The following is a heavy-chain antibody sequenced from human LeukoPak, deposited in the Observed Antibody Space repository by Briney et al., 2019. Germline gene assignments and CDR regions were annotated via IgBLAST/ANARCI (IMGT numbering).Heavy chain of an antibody. V-gene: IGHV4-59*01. CDR3: ARDLAVAGFDY. D-gene: IGHD6-19*01. CDR2: IYYSGST. J-gene: IGHJ4*02. Sequence: SETLSPTCTVSGGSISSYYWSWIRQPPGKGLEWIGYIYYSGSTNYNPSLKSRVTISVDTSKNQFSLKLSSVTAADTAVYYCARDLAVAGFDYWGQGTLVTVSS. CDR1: GGSISSYY.